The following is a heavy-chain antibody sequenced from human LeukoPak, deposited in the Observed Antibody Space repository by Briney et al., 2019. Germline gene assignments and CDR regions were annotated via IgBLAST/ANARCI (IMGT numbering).Heavy chain of an antibody. J-gene: IGHJ4*02. CDR3: ARGYSYGYGDY. Sequence: GGSLRLSCAASGFTFSSYAMHWVRQAPGKGLEWVAVISYDGSNKYYADSVKGRFTISRDNSKNTLYLQMNSLRAEDTAVYYCARGYSYGYGDYWGQGTLVTVSS. V-gene: IGHV3-30*04. CDR2: ISYDGSNK. CDR1: GFTFSSYA. D-gene: IGHD5-18*01.